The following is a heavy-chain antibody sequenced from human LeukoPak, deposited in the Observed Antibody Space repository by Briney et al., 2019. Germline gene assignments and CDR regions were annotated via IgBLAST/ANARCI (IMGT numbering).Heavy chain of an antibody. CDR2: IYYSGST. CDR3: ARSPDAIAVAGTYDY. V-gene: IGHV4-59*08. CDR1: GGSISSYY. Sequence: SGTLSLTCTVSGGSISSYYWSWIRQPPGKGLEWIGYIYYSGSTNYNPSLKSRVTISVDTSKNQFSLKLSSVTAADTAVYYCARSPDAIAVAGTYDYWGQGTLVTVSS. D-gene: IGHD6-19*01. J-gene: IGHJ4*02.